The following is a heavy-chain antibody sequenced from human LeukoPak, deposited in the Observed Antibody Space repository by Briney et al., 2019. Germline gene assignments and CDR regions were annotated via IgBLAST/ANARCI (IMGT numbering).Heavy chain of an antibody. CDR1: GFTFNTYW. CDR3: TRDYDIL. Sequence: GGSLRLSCAASGFTFNTYWMHWVRQAPGKGLVWVSRIDSDGSSTSYADSVKGRFTISRGNAKNTLYLQTNSLRAEDTAVYYCTRDYDILWGQGTLVTVSS. V-gene: IGHV3-74*01. D-gene: IGHD3-9*01. CDR2: IDSDGSST. J-gene: IGHJ4*02.